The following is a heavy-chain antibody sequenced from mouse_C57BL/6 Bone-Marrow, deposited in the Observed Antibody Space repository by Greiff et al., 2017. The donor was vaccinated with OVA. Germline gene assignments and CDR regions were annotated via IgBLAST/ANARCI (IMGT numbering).Heavy chain of an antibody. Sequence: VKLQESGAELVRPGASVTLSCKASGYTFTDYEMHWVKQTPVHGLEWIGAIDPETGGTAYNQKFKGKATLTADKSSSTAYMELRSLTSEDSAVYYCTRGYSNYYAMDYWGQGTSVTVSS. V-gene: IGHV1-15*01. CDR1: GYTFTDYE. D-gene: IGHD2-5*01. CDR2: IDPETGGT. J-gene: IGHJ4*01. CDR3: TRGYSNYYAMDY.